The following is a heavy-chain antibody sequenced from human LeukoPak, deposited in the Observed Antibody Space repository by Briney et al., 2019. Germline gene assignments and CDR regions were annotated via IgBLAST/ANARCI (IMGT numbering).Heavy chain of an antibody. D-gene: IGHD3-22*01. J-gene: IGHJ4*02. V-gene: IGHV1-18*01. CDR2: ISTYNGNT. Sequence: ASVKVSCKASGYTFTSYGISWVRQAPGQGLEWMGWISTYNGNTNYAQKLQGRVTMTTDASTSTAYMELRSLRSDDTAVYYCARRYYDSSGYPTLDYWGQGTLVTVSS. CDR3: ARRYYDSSGYPTLDY. CDR1: GYTFTSYG.